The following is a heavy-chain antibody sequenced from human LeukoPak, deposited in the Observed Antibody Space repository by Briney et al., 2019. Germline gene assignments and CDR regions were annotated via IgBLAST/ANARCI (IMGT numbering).Heavy chain of an antibody. Sequence: PGGSLRLSCAASGFTFSSYAMHWVRQAPGKGLEWVAVISYDGSNKYYADSVKGRFTISRDNSKNTLYLQMNSLRAEDTAVYYCARDGVSGWLVRRGFFDYWGQGTRVTVSS. V-gene: IGHV3-30-3*01. J-gene: IGHJ4*02. CDR2: ISYDGSNK. CDR3: ARDGVSGWLVRRGFFDY. CDR1: GFTFSSYA. D-gene: IGHD6-19*01.